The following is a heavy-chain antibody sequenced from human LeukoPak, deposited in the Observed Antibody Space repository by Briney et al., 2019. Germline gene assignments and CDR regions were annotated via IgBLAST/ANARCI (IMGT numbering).Heavy chain of an antibody. CDR3: AKSLSYYDSSGHDY. CDR2: ISGSGGST. J-gene: IGHJ4*02. CDR1: GFTFSSYA. D-gene: IGHD3-22*01. V-gene: IGHV3-23*01. Sequence: PGGSLRLSCAASGFTFSSYAMSWVRQAQGKGLEWVSAISGSGGSTYYADSVKGRFTISRDNSKNTLYLQMNSLRVEDTAVYYCAKSLSYYDSSGHDYWGQGTLVTVSS.